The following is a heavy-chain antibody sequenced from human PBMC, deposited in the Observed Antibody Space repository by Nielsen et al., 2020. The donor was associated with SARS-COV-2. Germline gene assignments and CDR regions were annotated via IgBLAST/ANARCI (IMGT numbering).Heavy chain of an antibody. D-gene: IGHD5-18*01. CDR2: IIPIFGTA. J-gene: IGHJ4*02. CDR1: GGTFSSYA. V-gene: IGHV1-69*06. CDR3: ARDRGYSYGFDY. Sequence: SVKVSCKASGGTFSSYAISWVRQAPGQGLEWMGGIIPIFGTANYAQKFQSRVTITADKSTSTAYMELSSLRSEDTAVYYCARDRGYSYGFDYWGQGTLVTVSS.